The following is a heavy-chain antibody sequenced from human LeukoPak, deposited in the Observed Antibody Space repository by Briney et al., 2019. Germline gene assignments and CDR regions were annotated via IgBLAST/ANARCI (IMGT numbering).Heavy chain of an antibody. CDR3: TRDRIMTDF. CDR1: GFTFGDYS. CDR2: IRNKASGGTT. V-gene: IGHV3-49*03. D-gene: IGHD2-15*01. J-gene: IGHJ4*02. Sequence: PGRSLRLSCTASGFTFGDYSMTWFRQAPGKGLEWVSFIRNKASGGTTEHAVSVRGRFTTSRDDSKSIAYLQMNSLKTEDTALYYCTRDRIMTDFWGQGTLVTVSS.